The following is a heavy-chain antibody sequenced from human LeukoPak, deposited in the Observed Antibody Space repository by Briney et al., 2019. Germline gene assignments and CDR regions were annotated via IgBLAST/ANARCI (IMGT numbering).Heavy chain of an antibody. CDR1: GFTFINYA. CDR2: VSGPGTTT. J-gene: IGHJ4*02. Sequence: GGSLRLSCEASGFTFINYAMNWVRQAPEKGLEWVSAVSGPGTTTYYADSVKGRFTVSRDNSKNTVFLQMDSLRAEDTAVYYCATRRSGNYFATFDYWGQGILVTVSS. CDR3: ATRRSGNYFATFDY. D-gene: IGHD3-22*01. V-gene: IGHV3-23*01.